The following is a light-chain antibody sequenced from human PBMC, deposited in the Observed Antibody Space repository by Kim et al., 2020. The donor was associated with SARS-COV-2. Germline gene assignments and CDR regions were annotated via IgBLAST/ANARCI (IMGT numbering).Light chain of an antibody. CDR1: QSVLYSSNNKDY. V-gene: IGKV4-1*01. J-gene: IGKJ2*01. CDR2: WAS. CDR3: HQYYSPPYT. Sequence: DIVMTQSPDSLAVSLGERATINCKSSQSVLYSSNNKDYFAWYQQKPGQPPKLLIYWASTRESGVPDRFSASGSGTDFTLTISSLQAEDVAVYYCHQYYSPPYTFGQGTKLEI.